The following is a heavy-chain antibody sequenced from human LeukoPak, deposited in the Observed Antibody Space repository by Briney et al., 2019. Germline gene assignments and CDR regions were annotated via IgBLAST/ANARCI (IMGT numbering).Heavy chain of an antibody. Sequence: ASETLSLTCSVSGGSLSSYYWSWIRQPPGKGLEWIGYIYYSGSTNYNPSLKSRITISVDTSKNQFSLKLSSVTAADTAVYYCARVTLAHYYYMDVWGKGTTVTVSS. CDR2: IYYSGST. V-gene: IGHV4-59*01. CDR3: ARVTLAHYYYMDV. CDR1: GGSLSSYY. J-gene: IGHJ6*03.